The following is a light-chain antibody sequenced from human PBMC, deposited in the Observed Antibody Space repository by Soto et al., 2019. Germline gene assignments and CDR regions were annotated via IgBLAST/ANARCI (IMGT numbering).Light chain of an antibody. J-gene: IGLJ1*01. CDR3: NSYTTSSTHV. CDR1: SSDVGGYNY. CDR2: QVT. V-gene: IGLV2-14*01. Sequence: QSALTQPASVSGSPGQSITISCTGTSSDVGGYNYVSWYQHHPGEAPRLIIFQVTKRPSGVSNRFSGSKSGNTASLTISGLQTEDEADYFCNSYTTSSTHVFGSGTKLTVL.